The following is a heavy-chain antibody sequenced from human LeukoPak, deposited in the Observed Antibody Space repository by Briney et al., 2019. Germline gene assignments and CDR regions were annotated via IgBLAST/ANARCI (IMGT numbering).Heavy chain of an antibody. CDR1: GFTFSTYS. D-gene: IGHD5-12*01. CDR3: ARDPGVAYFAMDV. CDR2: IISSSTYI. V-gene: IGHV3-21*01. Sequence: GGSLRLSCAASGFTFSTYSMNWVRQAPGKGLEWVSSIISSSTYIYYADSVKGRFTISRDNAKNSLYLQMNSLRAEDTAVYYCARDPGVAYFAMDVWGQGTTVTVSS. J-gene: IGHJ6*02.